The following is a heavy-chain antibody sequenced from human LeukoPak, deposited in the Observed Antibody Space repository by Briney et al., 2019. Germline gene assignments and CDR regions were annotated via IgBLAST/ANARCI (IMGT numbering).Heavy chain of an antibody. V-gene: IGHV4-38-2*02. J-gene: IGHJ4*02. CDR2: FYHGGST. D-gene: IGHD6-6*01. CDR1: GYSISTGYY. Sequence: PSETLSLTCTVSGYSISTGYYWDWIRQPPGKGLEWIGTFYHGGSTYYNPSLKSRVTISVDTSKNQFSLNLTPVTAADTAVYYCARAMRIAARLQTIFAYWGQGTLVTVSS. CDR3: ARAMRIAARLQTIFAY.